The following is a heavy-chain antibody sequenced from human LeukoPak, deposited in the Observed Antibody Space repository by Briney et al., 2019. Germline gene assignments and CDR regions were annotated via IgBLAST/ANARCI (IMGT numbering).Heavy chain of an antibody. D-gene: IGHD4-11*01. CDR3: VRDRDYSAGFPYYYMDV. CDR1: GFTFSSFG. J-gene: IGHJ6*03. CDR2: IWDDGSSK. Sequence: GRSLILSLASSGFTFSSFGMHWVRQAPGKGLEGVALIWDDGSSKNYEDSVKGRFTISRDNSKNTLYLQTGSLRVDDTAVYYCVRDRDYSAGFPYYYMDVWGTGTTVTVSS. V-gene: IGHV3-33*01.